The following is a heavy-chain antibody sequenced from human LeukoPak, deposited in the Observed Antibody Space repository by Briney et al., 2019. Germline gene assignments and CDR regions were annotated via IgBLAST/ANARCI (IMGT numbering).Heavy chain of an antibody. CDR1: GFTFDDYA. Sequence: GGSLRLSCAASGFTFDDYALHWVRQGPGKGLEWVSGITWNSGTIGYADSVKGRFTISRDNAKNSLYLQMNSLRAEDTALYYCAKDVTGTGAFDIWGQGTMVTVSS. V-gene: IGHV3-9*01. D-gene: IGHD1-7*01. CDR2: ITWNSGTI. J-gene: IGHJ3*02. CDR3: AKDVTGTGAFDI.